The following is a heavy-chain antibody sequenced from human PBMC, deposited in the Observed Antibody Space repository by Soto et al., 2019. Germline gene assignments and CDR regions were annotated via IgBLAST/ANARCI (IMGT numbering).Heavy chain of an antibody. CDR1: GFPISSGYY. D-gene: IGHD1-7*01. J-gene: IGHJ5*02. CDR3: ARGPYTWNSVHWFDP. V-gene: IGHV4-38-2*01. CDR2: ISHSGST. Sequence: SETLSLTCAVSGFPISSGYYWGWIRQPPGKGLECIGSISHSGSTYHNPSLESRVTMSVDMSKNQFPLKLSSVTAADTAVYYCARGPYTWNSVHWFDPGGQGTLVTVS.